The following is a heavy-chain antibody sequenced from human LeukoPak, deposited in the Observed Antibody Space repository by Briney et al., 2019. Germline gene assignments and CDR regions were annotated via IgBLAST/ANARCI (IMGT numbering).Heavy chain of an antibody. CDR1: GGTFSSYT. Sequence: SVKVSCKASGGTFSSYTISWVRQAPGQGLEWMGRIIPILGIANYAQKFQGRVTITADKSTSTAYMELSSLRSEDTAVYYCASSPAVLTGYYSPFDYWGQGTLVTVFS. CDR2: IIPILGIA. CDR3: ASSPAVLTGYYSPFDY. D-gene: IGHD3-9*01. V-gene: IGHV1-69*02. J-gene: IGHJ4*02.